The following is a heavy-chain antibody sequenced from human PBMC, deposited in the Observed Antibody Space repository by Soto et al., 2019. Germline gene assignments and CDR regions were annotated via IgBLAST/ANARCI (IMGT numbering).Heavy chain of an antibody. J-gene: IGHJ3*02. D-gene: IGHD7-27*01. Sequence: GASVKVSCKASGGTLSNHAINWVRQAPGQGPEWMGVIILPFGTTNYSQKFQGRVTINADKSTTTAYMELSSLRSEDTAVYYCARGANWVDIWGQGTMVTVSS. CDR2: IILPFGTT. CDR1: GGTLSNHA. CDR3: ARGANWVDI. V-gene: IGHV1-69*06.